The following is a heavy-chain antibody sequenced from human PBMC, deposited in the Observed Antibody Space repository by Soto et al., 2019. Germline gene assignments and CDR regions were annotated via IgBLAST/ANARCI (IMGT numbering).Heavy chain of an antibody. Sequence: QVQLQESGPGLVKPSGTLSLTCTISGDSISRSYWSWLRQLPGKGLEYIGFVAYSGSANYNPSLKDRVTISVDTSKNQFSLKLTSVTAADTAVYFCARHPKRGWYFDYWGQGTLVTVSS. CDR3: ARHPKRGWYFDY. V-gene: IGHV4-59*01. CDR1: GDSISRSY. J-gene: IGHJ4*02. D-gene: IGHD6-19*01. CDR2: VAYSGSA.